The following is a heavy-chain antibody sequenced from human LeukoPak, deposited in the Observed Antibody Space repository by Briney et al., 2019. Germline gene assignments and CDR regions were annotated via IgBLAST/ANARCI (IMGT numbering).Heavy chain of an antibody. CDR2: VYYSGIT. J-gene: IGHJ4*02. CDR3: ASQLGGTTFH. V-gene: IGHV4-59*01. CDR1: GVSISSYY. D-gene: IGHD1-1*01. Sequence: SETLSLTCTVSGVSISSYYWSWIRQPPGKGLEWIGYVYYSGITNYNPSLKSRVTISLDTSKNHFSLNLSSVTAADTAVYYCASQLGGTTFHWGQGTLVTVSS.